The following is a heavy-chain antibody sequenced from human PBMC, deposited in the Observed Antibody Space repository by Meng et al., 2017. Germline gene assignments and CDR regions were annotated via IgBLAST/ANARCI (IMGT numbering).Heavy chain of an antibody. Sequence: ASVKVSCKASGYPFTGYYMHWVRQAPGQGLEWMGRINPNSGGTNYAQKFQGRVTMTRDTSISTAYMELSRLRADDTAVYYCARDGVDTAYYYGMDVWGQGTTVTVSS. CDR2: INPNSGGT. D-gene: IGHD5-18*01. CDR3: ARDGVDTAYYYGMDV. V-gene: IGHV1-2*06. J-gene: IGHJ6*02. CDR1: GYPFTGYY.